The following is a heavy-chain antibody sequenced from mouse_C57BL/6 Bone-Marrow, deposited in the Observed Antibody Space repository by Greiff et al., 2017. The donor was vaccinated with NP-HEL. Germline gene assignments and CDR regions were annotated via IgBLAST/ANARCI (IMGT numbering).Heavy chain of an antibody. V-gene: IGHV1-62-2*01. CDR3: ARRDYYGSSPYYFDY. D-gene: IGHD1-1*01. CDR2: FYPGSGSI. CDR1: GYTFTEYT. Sequence: VQLQESGAELVKPGASVKLSCKASGYTFTEYTIHWVKQRSGQGLEWIGWFYPGSGSIKYNEKFKDKATLTADKSSSTVYMELSRLTSEDSAVYFCARRDYYGSSPYYFDYWGQGTTLTVSS. J-gene: IGHJ2*01.